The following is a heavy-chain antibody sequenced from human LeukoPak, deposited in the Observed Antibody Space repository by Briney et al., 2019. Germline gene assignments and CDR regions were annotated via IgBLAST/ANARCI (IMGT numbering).Heavy chain of an antibody. J-gene: IGHJ4*02. CDR3: ARGEITVTSGGDY. D-gene: IGHD1-20*01. CDR1: GGTFSSYA. CDR2: ISAYNGNT. Sequence: AASVKVSCKASGGTFSSYAISWVRQAPGQGLEWMGWISAYNGNTNYAQKLQGRVTMTTDTSTSTAYMELRSLRSDDTAVYYCARGEITVTSGGDYWGQGTLVTVSS. V-gene: IGHV1-18*01.